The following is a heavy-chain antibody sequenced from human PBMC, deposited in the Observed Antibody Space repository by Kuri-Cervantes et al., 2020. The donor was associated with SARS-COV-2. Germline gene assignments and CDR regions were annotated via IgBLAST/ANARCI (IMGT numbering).Heavy chain of an antibody. Sequence: ASVKVSCKASGYTFTGYYMHWVRQAPGQGLEWMGWINPNSGGTNYAQKFQGRVTMTRDTSISTAYVELSRLRSDDTAVYYCARDRWVVVVTGKRGIGAFDIWGQGTMVTVSS. CDR3: ARDRWVVVVTGKRGIGAFDI. CDR1: GYTFTGYY. V-gene: IGHV1-2*02. D-gene: IGHD2-21*02. CDR2: INPNSGGT. J-gene: IGHJ3*02.